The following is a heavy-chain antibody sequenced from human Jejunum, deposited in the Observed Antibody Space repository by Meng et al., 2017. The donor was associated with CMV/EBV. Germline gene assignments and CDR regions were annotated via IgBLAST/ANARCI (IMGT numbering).Heavy chain of an antibody. CDR3: ARDTSSWSGYYAFDY. J-gene: IGHJ4*02. CDR1: ELTFGSYT. Sequence: ELTFGSYTMNWVRQAPGKGLEWVSSITGSSGCIYYADSVKGRFTISRDNAKNSLYLQMSSLRAEDTAVYYCARDTSSWSGYYAFDYWGQGTLVTVSS. CDR2: ITGSSGCI. D-gene: IGHD3-3*01. V-gene: IGHV3-21*01.